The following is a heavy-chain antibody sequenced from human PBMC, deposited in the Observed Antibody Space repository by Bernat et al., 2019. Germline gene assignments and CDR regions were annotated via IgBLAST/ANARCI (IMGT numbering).Heavy chain of an antibody. V-gene: IGHV4-39*01. CDR1: GGSISGSSYY. CDR2: IFYSGST. CDR3: ATHHHHPTYDY. J-gene: IGHJ4*02. Sequence: QLQLQESGPGLVKPSETLSLTCTVSGGSISGSSYYWGWIRQPPGKGLAWIGSIFYSGSTYYNPSLKSRVTISTDTSKNQLSLKLTSVTAADTAVYFCATHHHHPTYDYWGQGILVTVSS.